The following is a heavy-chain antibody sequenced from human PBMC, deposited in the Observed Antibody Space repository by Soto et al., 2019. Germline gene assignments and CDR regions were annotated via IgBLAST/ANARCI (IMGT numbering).Heavy chain of an antibody. CDR2: IYYSGST. J-gene: IGHJ4*02. CDR1: GGSISSSSYY. D-gene: IGHD3-9*01. V-gene: IGHV4-39*01. Sequence: PEETLSLTCTVSGGSISSSSYYWGWIRQPPGKGLEWIGSIYYSGSTYYNPSLKSRVTISVDTSKNQFSLKLSSVTAADTAVYYCARSYYDILTGYLPTHYFDYWGQGTLVTVSS. CDR3: ARSYYDILTGYLPTHYFDY.